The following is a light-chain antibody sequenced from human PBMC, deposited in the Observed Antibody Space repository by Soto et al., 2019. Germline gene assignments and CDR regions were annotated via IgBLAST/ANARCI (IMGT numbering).Light chain of an antibody. J-gene: IGKJ2*01. Sequence: DVQLTQSPSFLSASVGDRVTITCRASQGINSYLAWYQQKPGKAPKLLIYAASTLESGVPSRFSGSGSGTEFTLTIGSLQPEDFATYYCQQLNGSPMYTFGQGTKLDI. CDR3: QQLNGSPMYT. CDR2: AAS. V-gene: IGKV1-9*01. CDR1: QGINSY.